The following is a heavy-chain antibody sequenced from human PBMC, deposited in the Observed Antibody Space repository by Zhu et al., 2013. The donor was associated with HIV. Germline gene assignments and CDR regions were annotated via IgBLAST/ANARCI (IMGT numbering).Heavy chain of an antibody. CDR3: ARSRQPYGDYDYYYGMDV. Sequence: QVQLVQSGAEVKKPGSSVKVSCKASGGTFSSYAISWVRQAPGQGLEWMGGIIPIFGTANYAQKFQGRVTITADESTSTAYMELSSLRSEDTAVYYCARSRQPYGDYDYYYGMDVWGQGTTVTVSS. V-gene: IGHV1-69*01. CDR2: IIPIFGTA. J-gene: IGHJ6*02. D-gene: IGHD4-17*01. CDR1: GGTFSSYA.